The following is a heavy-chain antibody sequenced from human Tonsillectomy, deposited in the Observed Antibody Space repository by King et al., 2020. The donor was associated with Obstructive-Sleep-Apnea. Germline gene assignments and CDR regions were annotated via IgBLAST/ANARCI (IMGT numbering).Heavy chain of an antibody. CDR2: IYYSGST. CDR1: GGSISSNSCY. J-gene: IGHJ4*02. V-gene: IGHV4-39*07. Sequence: QLQESGPGLVKPSETLSLTCTVSGGSISSNSCYWGWIRQPPGKGLEWIGSIYYSGSTYYNPSLKSRVTISVDTSKNQFSLNLSSVTAADTAVYYCARDGGWTFDYWGQGTLVTVSS. D-gene: IGHD2-15*01. CDR3: ARDGGWTFDY.